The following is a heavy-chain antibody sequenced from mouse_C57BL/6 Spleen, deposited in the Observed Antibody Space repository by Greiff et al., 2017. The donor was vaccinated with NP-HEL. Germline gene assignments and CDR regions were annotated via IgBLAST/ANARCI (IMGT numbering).Heavy chain of an antibody. CDR3: ARGNDYDNFAY. D-gene: IGHD2-4*01. Sequence: EVMLVESGGGLVKPGGSLKLSCAASGFTFSSYAMSWVRQTPEKRLEWVATISDGGSYTYYPDNVKGRFTISRDNAKNNLYLQMSHLKSEDTAMYYCARGNDYDNFAYWGQGTLVTVSA. CDR2: ISDGGSYT. J-gene: IGHJ3*01. V-gene: IGHV5-4*03. CDR1: GFTFSSYA.